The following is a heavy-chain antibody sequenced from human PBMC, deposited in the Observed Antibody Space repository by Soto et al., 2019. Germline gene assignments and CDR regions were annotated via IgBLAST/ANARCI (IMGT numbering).Heavy chain of an antibody. V-gene: IGHV3-23*01. CDR3: AKDGRIMITFGGVAFDI. CDR2: ISGSGGST. J-gene: IGHJ3*02. Sequence: GGSLRLSCAASGFTFSSYAMSWVRQAPGKGLEWVSAISGSGGSTYYADSVKGRFTISRDNSKNTLYLQMNSLRAEDTAVYYCAKDGRIMITFGGVAFDIWGQGTMVTVSS. CDR1: GFTFSSYA. D-gene: IGHD3-16*01.